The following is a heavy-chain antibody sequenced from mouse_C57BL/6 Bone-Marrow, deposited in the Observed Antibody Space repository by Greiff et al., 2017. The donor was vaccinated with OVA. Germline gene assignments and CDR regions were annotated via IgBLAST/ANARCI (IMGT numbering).Heavy chain of an antibody. D-gene: IGHD1-1*01. V-gene: IGHV14-4*01. CDR2: IDPENGDT. CDR1: GFNIKDDY. J-gene: IGHJ3*01. Sequence: EVQLQQSGAELVRPGASVKLSCTASGFNIKDDYMHWVKQRPEQGREWIGWIDPENGDTEYASKFQGKATITADTSSNTAYLQLSSLTSEDTAVYYCTTLYYYGSSWFAYWGQGTLVTVSA. CDR3: TTLYYYGSSWFAY.